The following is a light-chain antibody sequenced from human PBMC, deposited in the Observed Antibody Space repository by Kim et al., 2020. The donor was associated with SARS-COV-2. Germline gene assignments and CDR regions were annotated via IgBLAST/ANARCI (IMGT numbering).Light chain of an antibody. CDR3: VLYMGSGIWE. Sequence: QTVVTQEPSFSVSPGGTVTLTCGLSSGSVSTNYYPSWYQQTPGQAPRTLIHSTHTRSSGVPDRFSGSILGNKAALTITGAQAEDESGYFCVLYMGSGIWEFGGGTQLTVL. CDR2: STH. V-gene: IGLV8-61*01. J-gene: IGLJ3*02. CDR1: SGSVSTNYY.